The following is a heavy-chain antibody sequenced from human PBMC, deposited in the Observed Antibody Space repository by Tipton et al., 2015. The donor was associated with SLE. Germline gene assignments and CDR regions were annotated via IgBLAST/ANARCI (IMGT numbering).Heavy chain of an antibody. CDR3: ASGGSSSHAY. CDR2: INHSGST. D-gene: IGHD6-6*01. Sequence: TLSLTCTVSGGSISSYYWSWIRQPPEKGLEWIGEINHSGSTNYNQSLKSRVTISVDTSKNQFSLKLSSVTAADTAVYYCASGGSSSHAYWGQGTLVTVSS. CDR1: GGSISSYY. J-gene: IGHJ4*02. V-gene: IGHV4-34*01.